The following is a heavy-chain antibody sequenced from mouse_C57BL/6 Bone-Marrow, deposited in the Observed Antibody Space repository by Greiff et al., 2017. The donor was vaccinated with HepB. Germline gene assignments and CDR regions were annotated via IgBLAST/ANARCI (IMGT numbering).Heavy chain of an antibody. CDR1: GFSFNTYA. CDR3: VRRAKNWDGYFDV. CDR2: IRSKSNNYAT. J-gene: IGHJ1*03. V-gene: IGHV10-1*01. D-gene: IGHD4-1*01. Sequence: EVQVVESGGGLVQPKGSLKLSCAASGFSFNTYAMNWVRQAPGKGLEWVARIRSKSNNYATYYADSVKDRFTISRDDSESMLYLQMNNLKTEDTARYYCVRRAKNWDGYFDVWGTGTTVTVSS.